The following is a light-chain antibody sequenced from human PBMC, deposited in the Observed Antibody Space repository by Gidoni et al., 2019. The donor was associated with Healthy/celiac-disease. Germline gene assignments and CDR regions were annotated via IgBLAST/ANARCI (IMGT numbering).Light chain of an antibody. CDR1: QSLLHSNGYNY. CDR3: LQALQTPRT. J-gene: IGKJ2*01. CDR2: LGS. V-gene: IGKV2-28*01. Sequence: DIVMTQYPLSLPVTPGEPASISCRSSQSLLHSNGYNYLDWYLQKPWQSPQLLIYLGSNRASGVPDRFSGSGSGTDFTLKISRVEAEDFGVYYCLQALQTPRTFGQGTKLEIK.